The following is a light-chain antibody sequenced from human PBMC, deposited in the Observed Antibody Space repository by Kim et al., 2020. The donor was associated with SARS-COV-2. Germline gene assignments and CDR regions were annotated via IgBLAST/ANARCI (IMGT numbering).Light chain of an antibody. Sequence: QSVLTQPASVSGSPGQTITISCTGTNSDVGTLNLVSWYQHHAGKAPKVLIYEVKNRPSGISSRFSGSKSGNTASLTISGLQAEDEADYYCCSYAGSRTYVFGTGTKVTVL. CDR2: EVK. CDR1: NSDVGTLNL. V-gene: IGLV2-23*02. CDR3: CSYAGSRTYV. J-gene: IGLJ1*01.